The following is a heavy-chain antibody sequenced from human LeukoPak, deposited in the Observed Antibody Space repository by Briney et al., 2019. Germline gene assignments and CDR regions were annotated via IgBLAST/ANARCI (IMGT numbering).Heavy chain of an antibody. CDR3: ARAGNWNYGWYNWFDP. D-gene: IGHD1-7*01. Sequence: SETLSLTCTVPGGSISRHYWSWIRQPPGKGLEWIGYIYYSGSTNYTPSLKSRVTISVDTSKNQFSLKLSSVTAADTAVYYCARAGNWNYGWYNWFDPWGQGTLVTVSS. V-gene: IGHV4-59*11. J-gene: IGHJ5*02. CDR2: IYYSGST. CDR1: GGSISRHY.